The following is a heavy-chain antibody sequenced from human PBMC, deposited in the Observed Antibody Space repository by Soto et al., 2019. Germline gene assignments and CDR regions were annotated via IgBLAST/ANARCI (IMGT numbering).Heavy chain of an antibody. CDR3: ARDLWGYCGTDCYPLDV. CDR1: GGSISGYY. D-gene: IGHD2-21*02. J-gene: IGHJ6*02. V-gene: IGHV4-59*01. Sequence: SETLSLTCTVSGGSISGYYWSWIRQPPGKGLELIGYMYNTGSTFFNPSFKSRVTISVDTSKNQFSLKLNSVTAADTAVYYCARDLWGYCGTDCYPLDVWGQGTTVTVSS. CDR2: MYNTGST.